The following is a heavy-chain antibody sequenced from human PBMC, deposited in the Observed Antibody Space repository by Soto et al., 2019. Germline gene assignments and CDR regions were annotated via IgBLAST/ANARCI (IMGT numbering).Heavy chain of an antibody. CDR2: VSANNGHT. CDR1: GFTFSNYG. Sequence: ASVKVSCKASGFTFSNYGLNWVRQAPGQGLEWMGWVSANNGHTNYAQNLQGRVSMTTDTSTSTAYMELRGLTFDDTAVYYCARDVESVTAKHFFYYYAMDVWGQGTTVTVSS. V-gene: IGHV1-18*01. CDR3: ARDVESVTAKHFFYYYAMDV. J-gene: IGHJ6*02. D-gene: IGHD2-8*01.